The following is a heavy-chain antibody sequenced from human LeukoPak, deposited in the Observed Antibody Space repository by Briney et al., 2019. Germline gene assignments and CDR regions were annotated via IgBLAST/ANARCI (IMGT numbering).Heavy chain of an antibody. CDR1: GDSVSSNSVT. J-gene: IGHJ5*02. CDR3: ARRLTQYDCFDP. Sequence: SQTLSLTCAISGDSVSSNSVTWNWIRQSPSKGLEWLGSTYYRSTWYNDYAVSVRGRITVNPDTSKNQFSLHLNSVTPEDTAVYYCARRLTQYDCFDPWGQGILVTVSS. V-gene: IGHV6-1*01. D-gene: IGHD2-2*01. CDR2: TYYRSTWYN.